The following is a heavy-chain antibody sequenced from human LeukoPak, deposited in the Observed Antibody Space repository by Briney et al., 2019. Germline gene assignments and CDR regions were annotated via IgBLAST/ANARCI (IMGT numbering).Heavy chain of an antibody. CDR3: ARSRVTTVVTPAFDY. J-gene: IGHJ4*02. CDR2: IYHSGST. V-gene: IGHV4-30-2*01. D-gene: IGHD4-23*01. Sequence: SQTLSLTCAVSGVSISSGGYSWSWIRQPPGKGLEWIGYIYHSGSTYYNPSLKSRVTISVDRSKNQFSLKLSSVTAADTAVYYCARSRVTTVVTPAFDYWGQGTLVTVSS. CDR1: GVSISSGGYS.